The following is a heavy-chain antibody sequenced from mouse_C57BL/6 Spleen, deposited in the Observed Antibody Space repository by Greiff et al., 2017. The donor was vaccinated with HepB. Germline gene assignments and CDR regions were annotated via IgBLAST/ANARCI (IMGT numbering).Heavy chain of an antibody. CDR2: ISYDGSN. V-gene: IGHV3-6*01. CDR1: GYSITSGYY. Sequence: VQLQQSGPGLVKPSQSLSLTCSVTGYSITSGYYWNWIRQFPGNKLEWMGYISYDGSNNYNPSLKNRISITRDTSKNQFFLKLNSVTTEDTATFYCATGYFDVWGTGTTVTVSS. CDR3: ATGYFDV. J-gene: IGHJ1*03.